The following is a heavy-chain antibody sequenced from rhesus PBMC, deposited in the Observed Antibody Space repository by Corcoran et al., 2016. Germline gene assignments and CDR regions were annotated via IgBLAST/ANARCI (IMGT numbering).Heavy chain of an antibody. CDR1: GYTFTDYY. D-gene: IGHD1-44*02. CDR3: ATYYSGSYQLGFDY. CDR2: VDPEDCEA. V-gene: IGHV1-111*02. Sequence: EVQLVQSGAEVTKPGASVKISCKASGYTFTDYYLHWVRPATGTGLEWMGRVDPEDCEAIPEQKFHDRVTITADTSTDSAYIELSSLRSEDTAVYYCATYYSGSYQLGFDYWGQGVLVTVSS. J-gene: IGHJ4*01.